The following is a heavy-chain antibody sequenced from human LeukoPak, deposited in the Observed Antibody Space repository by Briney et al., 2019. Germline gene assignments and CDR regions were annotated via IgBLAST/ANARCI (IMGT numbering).Heavy chain of an antibody. CDR3: TRNSGWYGVS. Sequence: ASVKVSCKASGNTFSSYDINWVRQATGQGLEWVGWMNPNSGNTGYAQKFQGRVTMTRNTSISTAYMELSSLRADDTAVYYCTRNSGWYGVSWGQGTLVTVSS. D-gene: IGHD6-19*01. V-gene: IGHV1-8*01. CDR1: GNTFSSYD. CDR2: MNPNSGNT. J-gene: IGHJ4*02.